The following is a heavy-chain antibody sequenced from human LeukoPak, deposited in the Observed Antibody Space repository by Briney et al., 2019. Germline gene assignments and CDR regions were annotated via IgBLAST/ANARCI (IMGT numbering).Heavy chain of an antibody. Sequence: GGSLRLSCAASGYTFSTYWMNWVRQAPGKGLEWVASIKQDGSETYYMESVQGRFTISRDNDMNFLYLQLSSLRAEDTAVYYCTRENSGSLSLEYWGQGTLVTVSS. D-gene: IGHD1-26*01. CDR2: IKQDGSET. V-gene: IGHV3-7*01. CDR1: GYTFSTYW. CDR3: TRENSGSLSLEY. J-gene: IGHJ4*02.